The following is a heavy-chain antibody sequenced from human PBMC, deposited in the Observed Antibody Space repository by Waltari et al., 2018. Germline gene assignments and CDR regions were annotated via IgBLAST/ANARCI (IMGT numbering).Heavy chain of an antibody. V-gene: IGHV4-39*07. Sequence: QLQLQESGPGLVKPSETLSLTCTVSGGSISSSSYYWGWIRPPPGKGLEGIGGIYYSGSTYYNPSLKSRVTISVDTSKNQFSLKLSSVTAADTAVYYCASSETYYYDSSGLATWIYYFDYWGQGTLVTVSS. CDR2: IYYSGST. J-gene: IGHJ4*02. CDR3: ASSETYYYDSSGLATWIYYFDY. CDR1: GGSISSSSYY. D-gene: IGHD3-22*01.